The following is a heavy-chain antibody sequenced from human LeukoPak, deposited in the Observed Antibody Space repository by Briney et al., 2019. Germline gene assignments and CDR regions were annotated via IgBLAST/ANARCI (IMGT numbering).Heavy chain of an antibody. CDR2: ISWNSGSI. V-gene: IGHV3-9*01. Sequence: SLSLSCAASGFTFDDYAMHWVRQAPGKGLEWVSGISWNSGSIGYADSVKGRFTISRDNAKNSLYLQMNSLRAEDTALYYCAKDNYDSSGYYDYWGQGTLVTVSS. J-gene: IGHJ4*02. CDR1: GFTFDDYA. CDR3: AKDNYDSSGYYDY. D-gene: IGHD3-22*01.